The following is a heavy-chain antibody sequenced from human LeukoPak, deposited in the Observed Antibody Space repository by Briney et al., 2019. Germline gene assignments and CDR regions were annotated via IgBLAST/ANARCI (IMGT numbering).Heavy chain of an antibody. CDR3: AREIVLGEGEWWFDP. V-gene: IGHV4-4*02. CDR2: IYHSGGT. J-gene: IGHJ5*02. Sequence: ASETLSLTCSVSGGSIITSSSWWRWVRQPPGKGLEWIGEIYHSGGTNYNVSLKSRVTISVDKSRNQSSLNLSSVTAADTAVYYCAREIVLGEGEWWFDPWGQGTLVTVSS. CDR1: GGSIITSSSW. D-gene: IGHD2-8*01.